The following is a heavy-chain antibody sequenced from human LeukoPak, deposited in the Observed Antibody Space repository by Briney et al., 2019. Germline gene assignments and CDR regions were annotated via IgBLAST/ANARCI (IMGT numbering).Heavy chain of an antibody. Sequence: PGGSLRLSCAASGFTFSSYWMSWVRQAPGKGLEWVANIKQDGSEKYYVDSVKGRFTISRDNAKNSLYLQMNSLRAEDTALYYCAKDLSRGAYSSSWDYWGQGTLVTVSS. CDR1: GFTFSSYW. V-gene: IGHV3-7*03. J-gene: IGHJ4*02. D-gene: IGHD6-13*01. CDR2: IKQDGSEK. CDR3: AKDLSRGAYSSSWDY.